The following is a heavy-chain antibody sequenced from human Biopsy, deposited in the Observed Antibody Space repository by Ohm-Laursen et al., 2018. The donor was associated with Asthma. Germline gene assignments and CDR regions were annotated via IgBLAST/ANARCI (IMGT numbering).Heavy chain of an antibody. D-gene: IGHD3-3*02. CDR2: IKHDGTEK. V-gene: IGHV3-7*01. Sequence: SLRLSCAASGFTFRDYCMSWVRQVPGKGLEWVANIKHDGTEKNHVDSLKGRFTISRDNAKNSLYLKMNSLRAEDTAVYYCARTFHFWSPYHAEHYQLWGQGTLVTVSS. J-gene: IGHJ1*01. CDR1: GFTFRDYC. CDR3: ARTFHFWSPYHAEHYQL.